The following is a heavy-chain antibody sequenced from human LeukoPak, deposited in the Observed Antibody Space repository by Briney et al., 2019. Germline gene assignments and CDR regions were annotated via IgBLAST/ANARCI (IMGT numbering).Heavy chain of an antibody. D-gene: IGHD3-16*02. CDR1: GYTFTSYD. V-gene: IGHV1-8*01. CDR3: ARGEYVWGSYRTTKGDFDY. CDR2: MNPNSGNA. J-gene: IGHJ4*02. Sequence: ASVKVSCKASGYTFTSYDINWVRQATGQGLEWMGWMNPNSGNAGYAQKFQGRVTMTRNTSISTAYMELSSLRSEDTAVYYCARGEYVWGSYRTTKGDFDYWGQGTLVTVSS.